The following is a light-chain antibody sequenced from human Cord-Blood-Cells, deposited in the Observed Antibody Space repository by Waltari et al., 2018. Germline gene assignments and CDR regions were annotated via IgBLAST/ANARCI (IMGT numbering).Light chain of an antibody. CDR2: DVS. Sequence: QSALTQPASVSGSPGRSITISCTGTSSDVGGYNSVSWYQQHQGKAPKLMIYDVSKRPSGVSNRFSGSKSGNTASLTISGLQAEDEADYYCSSYTSSSTWVFGGGTKLTVL. CDR3: SSYTSSSTWV. J-gene: IGLJ3*02. V-gene: IGLV2-14*01. CDR1: SSDVGGYNS.